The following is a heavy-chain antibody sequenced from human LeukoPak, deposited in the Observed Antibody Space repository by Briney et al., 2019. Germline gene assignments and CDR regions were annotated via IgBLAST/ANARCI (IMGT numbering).Heavy chain of an antibody. CDR1: GFTFSRYD. CDR3: AKHLTGTNSPFDY. J-gene: IGHJ4*02. Sequence: PGGSLRLSCAAPGFTFSRYDKTWVRQAPGKGLEWVSTISTSGDSTYHADSVKGRFTISRDNSKNTLYLQMNSLRADDTAVYYCAKHLTGTNSPFDYWGQGTLVTVSS. V-gene: IGHV3-23*01. D-gene: IGHD3-3*02. CDR2: ISTSGDST.